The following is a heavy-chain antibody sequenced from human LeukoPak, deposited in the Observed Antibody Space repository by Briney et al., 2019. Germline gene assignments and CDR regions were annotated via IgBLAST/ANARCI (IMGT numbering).Heavy chain of an antibody. V-gene: IGHV1-46*01. CDR3: ARAEWELLNWFDP. CDR1: GYTFTSYY. D-gene: IGHD1-26*01. CDR2: INPGGGYT. Sequence: ASVKVSCKASGYTFTSYYMHWVRQAPGQGLEWMVIINPGGGYTSYAQKFQDRVTMTRDMSTTTAYMELSSLRSEDTAVYYCARAEWELLNWFDPWGQGTLVTVSS. J-gene: IGHJ5*02.